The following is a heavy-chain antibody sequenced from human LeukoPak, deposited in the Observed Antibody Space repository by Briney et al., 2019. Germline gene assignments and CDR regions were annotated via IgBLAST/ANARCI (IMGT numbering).Heavy chain of an antibody. CDR3: AKLASSSWYRNRSGYSSGWGTGGDY. V-gene: IGHV3-23*01. Sequence: PGGSLRLSCAASGFTFSSYGMSWVRQAPGKGLEWVSAISGSGGSTYYADSVKGRFTISRDNSKNTLYLQMNSLRAEDTAVYYCAKLASSSWYRNRSGYSSGWGTGGDYWGQGTLVTVSS. D-gene: IGHD6-19*01. CDR1: GFTFSSYG. CDR2: ISGSGGST. J-gene: IGHJ4*02.